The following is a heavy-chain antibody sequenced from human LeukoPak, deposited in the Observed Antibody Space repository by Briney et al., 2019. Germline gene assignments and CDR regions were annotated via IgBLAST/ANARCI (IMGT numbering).Heavy chain of an antibody. V-gene: IGHV4-59*08. CDR2: IYYSGST. CDR3: ARHELAVAGIYY. J-gene: IGHJ4*01. Sequence: SETLSLTCTVSGGSISSYYWSWIRQPPGKGLEWIGYIYYSGSTNYNPSLKSRVTISVDTSKNQFSLKLSSVTAADTAVYYCARHELAVAGIYYWGQEPWSPSPQ. D-gene: IGHD6-19*01. CDR1: GGSISSYY.